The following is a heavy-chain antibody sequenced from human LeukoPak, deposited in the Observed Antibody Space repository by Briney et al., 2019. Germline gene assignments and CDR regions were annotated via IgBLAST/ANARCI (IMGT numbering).Heavy chain of an antibody. CDR1: GGSFSGYY. J-gene: IGHJ4*02. V-gene: IGHV4-34*01. D-gene: IGHD2-15*01. CDR3: ARDLILADSSGSSAHDY. Sequence: PSETLSLTCAVYGGSFSGYYWSWIRQPPGKGLEWIGEINHSGSTNYNPSLKSRVTISVDTSKNQFSLKLSSVTAADTAVYYCARDLILADSSGSSAHDYWGQGTLVTVSS. CDR2: INHSGST.